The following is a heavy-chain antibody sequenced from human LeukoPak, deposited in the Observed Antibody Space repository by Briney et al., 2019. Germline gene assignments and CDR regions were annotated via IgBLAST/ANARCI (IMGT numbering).Heavy chain of an antibody. J-gene: IGHJ4*02. Sequence: SGTLSLTCAVCGGSISSSNWWSWVRPPPGKGLEWIGEIYHSGSTNYNPSLKSRVTISVDKSKNQFSLKLSSVTAADTAVYYCARDASYSSSRPLDYWGQGTLVTVSS. CDR2: IYHSGST. V-gene: IGHV4-4*02. D-gene: IGHD6-13*01. CDR3: ARDASYSSSRPLDY. CDR1: GGSISSSNW.